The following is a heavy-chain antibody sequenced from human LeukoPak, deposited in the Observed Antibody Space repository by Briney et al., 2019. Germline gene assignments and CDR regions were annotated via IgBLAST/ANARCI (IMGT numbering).Heavy chain of an antibody. CDR3: ARGDPGIVVVPAAIDY. Sequence: TGGSLRLSCAASGFTVSSNYMSWIRQAPGKGLEWVSVIYSGGSTYYADSAKGRFTISRDNSKNTLYLQMNSLRAEDTAVYYCARGDPGIVVVPAAIDYWAREPWSPSPQ. CDR2: IYSGGST. CDR1: GFTVSSNY. J-gene: IGHJ4*02. D-gene: IGHD2-2*01. V-gene: IGHV3-53*01.